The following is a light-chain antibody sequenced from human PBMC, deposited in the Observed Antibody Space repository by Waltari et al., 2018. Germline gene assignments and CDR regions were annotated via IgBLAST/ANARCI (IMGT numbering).Light chain of an antibody. CDR3: QQYLILPYS. CDR1: PSVVYRSNNKNY. J-gene: IGKJ2*03. CDR2: WAS. V-gene: IGKV4-1*01. Sequence: DVEFTQSPDPPPFPLRERATIHCMARPSVVYRSNNKNYLAWFQQKPGQPPKLLIRWASTRESGVPARFSGSGSGTDFTLTISSLQAEDEAVYYCQQYLILPYSFGQGTKLEIK.